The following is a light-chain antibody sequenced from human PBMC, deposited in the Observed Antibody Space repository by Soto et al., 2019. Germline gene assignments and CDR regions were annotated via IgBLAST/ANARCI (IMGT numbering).Light chain of an antibody. V-gene: IGKV1-5*03. J-gene: IGKJ1*01. CDR2: KAS. CDR3: QHYNSYSEA. CDR1: QTISSW. Sequence: DIQLTQSPSTLSGSVGDRVTITCRASQTISSWLAWYQKKPVKAPKLLIYKASTLKSGVTSRFSVSRSGTDFTLTISSLQPDDFANADCQHYNSYSEAIGQGTKVELK.